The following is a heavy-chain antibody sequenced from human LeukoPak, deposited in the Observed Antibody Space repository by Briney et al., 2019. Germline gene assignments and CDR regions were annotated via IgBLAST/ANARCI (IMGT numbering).Heavy chain of an antibody. V-gene: IGHV4-39*01. CDR1: GGSISSSSYY. J-gene: IGHJ4*02. Sequence: PSETLSLTCTVSGGSISSSSYYWGWIRQPPGKGLEWIGSIYYSGSTYYSPSLKSRVTISVDTSKNQFSLKLSSVTAADTAVYYCARLRVAVNDYWGQGTLVTVS. D-gene: IGHD6-19*01. CDR2: IYYSGST. CDR3: ARLRVAVNDY.